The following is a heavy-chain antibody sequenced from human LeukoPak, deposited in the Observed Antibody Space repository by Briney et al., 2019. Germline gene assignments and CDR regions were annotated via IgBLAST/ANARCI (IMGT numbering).Heavy chain of an antibody. J-gene: IGHJ3*02. Sequence: SESLPLTCTVSAGSVSSGDYCWTWLRQPAGKGLEWIARIYTSGSTSYSPSLKRGVTISLDTSKNQFSLRLSAVAAADTAVYYCARRLRFLEGEDAFYIWGEGTMVTVSS. V-gene: IGHV4-61*02. CDR2: IYTSGST. D-gene: IGHD3-3*01. CDR1: AGSVSSGDYC. CDR3: ARRLRFLEGEDAFYI.